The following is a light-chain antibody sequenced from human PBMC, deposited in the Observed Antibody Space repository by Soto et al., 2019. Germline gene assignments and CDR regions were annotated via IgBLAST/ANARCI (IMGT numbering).Light chain of an antibody. CDR1: NNDIGVYDF. J-gene: IGLJ1*01. CDR3: KSYAGSNTYV. CDR2: EVV. Sequence: QYALTQPPSSSGSPGQSVTISCTGTNNDIGVYDFVSWYQHHPCKAPRLIIYEVVHRPSGVPDRFSGSKSGNTASLTVSGLQAADEADYFCKSYAGSNTYVFGSGTKVTVL. V-gene: IGLV2-8*01.